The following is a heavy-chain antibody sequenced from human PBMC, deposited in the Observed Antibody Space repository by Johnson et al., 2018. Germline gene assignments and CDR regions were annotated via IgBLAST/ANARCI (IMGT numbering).Heavy chain of an antibody. CDR2: ISYDGSNK. J-gene: IGHJ3*02. CDR1: GFTFSSYG. V-gene: IGHV3-30*03. Sequence: VQLVESGGGVVQPGRSLRLSCAASGFTFSSYGMHWVRQAPGKGLEWVAVISYDGSNKYYADSVKGRFTISRDNSKNTLYLQMNSLRAEDTAVYYCARGIDGFDIWGQGTMVTASS. CDR3: ARGIDGFDI.